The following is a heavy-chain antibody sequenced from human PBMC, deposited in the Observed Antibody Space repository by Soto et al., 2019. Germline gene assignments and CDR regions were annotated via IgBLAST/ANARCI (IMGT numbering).Heavy chain of an antibody. CDR1: GFTFSSYG. D-gene: IGHD6-19*01. J-gene: IGHJ2*01. CDR3: AKDEEWLVRWYFDL. Sequence: QVQLVESGGGVVQPGRSLRLSCAASGFTFSSYGMRWVRQAPGKGLEWVAVISYDGSNKYYADSVKGRFTISRDNSKNTLYLQMNSLRAEDTAVYYCAKDEEWLVRWYFDLWGRGTLVTVSS. V-gene: IGHV3-30*18. CDR2: ISYDGSNK.